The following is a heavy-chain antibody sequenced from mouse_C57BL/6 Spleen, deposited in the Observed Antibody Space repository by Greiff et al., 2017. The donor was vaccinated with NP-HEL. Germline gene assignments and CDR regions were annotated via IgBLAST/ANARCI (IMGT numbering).Heavy chain of an antibody. CDR1: GYTFTSYW. V-gene: IGHV1-69*01. CDR3: ARFYGNQYYYAMDY. CDR2: IDPSDSYT. Sequence: QVQLQQPGAELVMPGASVKLSCKASGYTFTSYWMHWVKQRPGQGLEWIGEIDPSDSYTNYNQKFKGKSTLTVDKSSSTAYMQLSSLTSEYSAVYYYARFYGNQYYYAMDYWGQGTSVTVSS. D-gene: IGHD2-1*01. J-gene: IGHJ4*01.